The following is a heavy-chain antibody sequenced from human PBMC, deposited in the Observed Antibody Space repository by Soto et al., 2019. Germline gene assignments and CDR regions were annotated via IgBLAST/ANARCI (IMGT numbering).Heavy chain of an antibody. CDR3: VRDLDGSGSYYTDY. CDR1: GYTFSIYG. CDR2: TRPNNGNT. Sequence: QVQLVQSGAEVKKPGASVKVSCKASGYTFSIYGINWVRQAPGQGLAWMGWTRPNNGNTKYAQNLQGRVTMTTDTSTSTAYMELRSLRPDDTAVYYCVRDLDGSGSYYTDYWGQGTLVTVSS. V-gene: IGHV1-18*01. D-gene: IGHD3-10*01. J-gene: IGHJ4*02.